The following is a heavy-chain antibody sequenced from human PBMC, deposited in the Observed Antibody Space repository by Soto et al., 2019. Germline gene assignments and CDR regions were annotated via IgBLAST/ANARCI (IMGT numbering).Heavy chain of an antibody. CDR3: ARSFGRIGDSSGYYYLDY. Sequence: ASVKVSCKASGYTFTGYYMHWVRQAPGQGLEWMGWINPNSGGTNYAQKFQGWVTMTRDMSISTAYMELSRLRSDDTAVYYCARSFGRIGDSSGYYYLDYWGQGTLVTVSS. CDR1: GYTFTGYY. J-gene: IGHJ4*02. V-gene: IGHV1-2*04. CDR2: INPNSGGT. D-gene: IGHD3-22*01.